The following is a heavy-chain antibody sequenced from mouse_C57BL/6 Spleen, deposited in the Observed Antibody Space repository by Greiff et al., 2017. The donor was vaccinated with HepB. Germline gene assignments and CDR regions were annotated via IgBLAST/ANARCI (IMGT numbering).Heavy chain of an antibody. D-gene: IGHD1-1*01. CDR3: ARGRGSSYYWYFDV. V-gene: IGHV1-39*01. CDR1: GYSFTDYN. Sequence: VQLKESGPELVKPGASVKISCKASGYSFTDYNMNWVKQSNGKSLEWIGVINPNYGTTSYNQKFKGKATLTVDQSSSTAYMQLNSLTSEDSAVYYCARGRGSSYYWYFDVWGTGTTVTVSS. J-gene: IGHJ1*03. CDR2: INPNYGTT.